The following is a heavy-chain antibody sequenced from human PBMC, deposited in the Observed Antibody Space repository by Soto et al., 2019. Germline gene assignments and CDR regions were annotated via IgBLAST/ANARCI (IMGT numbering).Heavy chain of an antibody. CDR1: SGSFSGYY. CDR3: ARHGGYYFDY. J-gene: IGHJ4*02. CDR2: IYHGLSI. Sequence: KPSETLSLTCAVYSGSFSGYYWSWIRQSPGKGLEWIGEIYHGLSIVYNPSLESRVTISGDSSKNQFSLNLSSVTAADTAVYYCARHGGYYFDYWGQGALVTVSS. D-gene: IGHD3-16*01. V-gene: IGHV4-34*01.